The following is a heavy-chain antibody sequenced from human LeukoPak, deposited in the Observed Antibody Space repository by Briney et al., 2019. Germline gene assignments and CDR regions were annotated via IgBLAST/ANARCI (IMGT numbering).Heavy chain of an antibody. J-gene: IGHJ5*02. CDR1: GDSISSGGYY. D-gene: IGHD3-10*01. CDR3: ARDRGVTVARGVPSWFDP. V-gene: IGHV4-61*02. Sequence: SETLSLTCTVSGDSISSGGYYWTWIRQPAGEGLEWIGRIYTTGDTMYNPSLKSRITISLDTSKNQLSLKMTSVSAADTPVYCCARDRGVTVARGVPSWFDPWGQGTLVTVSS. CDR2: IYTTGDT.